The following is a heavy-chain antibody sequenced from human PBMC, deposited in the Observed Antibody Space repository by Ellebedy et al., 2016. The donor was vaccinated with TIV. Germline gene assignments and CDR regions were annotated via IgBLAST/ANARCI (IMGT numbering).Heavy chain of an antibody. D-gene: IGHD5-18*01. V-gene: IGHV3-23*01. Sequence: PGGSLRLFCAASGFIFSSYAMSWVRQAPGKGLEWVAAISGSGGDTFYADSVQGRFTISRDNSKNTLDLQMNSLRAEDTAVYYCGLRRRGYGYDWTDYYFDSWGQGTLVTVSS. CDR2: ISGSGGDT. CDR3: GLRRRGYGYDWTDYYFDS. J-gene: IGHJ4*02. CDR1: GFIFSSYA.